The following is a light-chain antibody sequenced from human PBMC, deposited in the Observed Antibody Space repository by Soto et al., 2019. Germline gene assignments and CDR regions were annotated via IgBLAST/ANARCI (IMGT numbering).Light chain of an antibody. CDR2: GTS. J-gene: IGKJ5*01. CDR3: QQYTGPPTT. CDR1: QSVSSTY. Sequence: EIVLTQSPGTLSLSPXERATLSCRASQSVSSTYSVWYQQKPVQTPRLLIYGTSNRATGIPDRFSGSGSGTDFTLTISRLEPEDSAVYFCQQYTGPPTTFGQGTRLEIK. V-gene: IGKV3-20*01.